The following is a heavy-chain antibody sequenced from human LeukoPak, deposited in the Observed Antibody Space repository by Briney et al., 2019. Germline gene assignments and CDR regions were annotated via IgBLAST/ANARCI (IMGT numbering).Heavy chain of an antibody. D-gene: IGHD6-13*01. Sequence: GGSLRLSCAASGFTFSSYAMSWVRQAPGKGLEWVSAISGSGCSTYYADSVKGRFTISRDNSKNTLYLQMNSLRAEDTAVYYCAKEEQQLVYYYYGMDVWGQGTTVTVSS. V-gene: IGHV3-23*01. CDR1: GFTFSSYA. J-gene: IGHJ6*02. CDR3: AKEEQQLVYYYYGMDV. CDR2: ISGSGCST.